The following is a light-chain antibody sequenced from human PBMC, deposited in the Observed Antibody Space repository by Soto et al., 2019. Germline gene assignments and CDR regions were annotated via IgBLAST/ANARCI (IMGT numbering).Light chain of an antibody. J-gene: IGKJ5*01. CDR3: QQYNSYSPIT. V-gene: IGKV1-5*01. Sequence: DIQMTQSPSTLSASVGDRVTITCRASQSISSWLAWYQQKPGKAPKLLIYDASSLESGVPSRFSRSGSGTEFTLTISSLQPDDFATYYCQQYNSYSPITFGQGTRLEIK. CDR1: QSISSW. CDR2: DAS.